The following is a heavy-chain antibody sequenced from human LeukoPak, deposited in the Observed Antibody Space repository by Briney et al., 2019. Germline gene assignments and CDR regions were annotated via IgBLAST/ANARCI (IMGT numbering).Heavy chain of an antibody. V-gene: IGHV4-59*01. Sequence: SETLSLTCTVSGGSITNFYWHWIRQSPGKGLEWIGYIFHDGRTFYLPSLKSRVTMSVATSKNQFSLRLTSVTAADTAIYYYARSYYYDTTFDYWGQGTLVTVSS. CDR2: IFHDGRT. D-gene: IGHD3-10*01. CDR1: GGSITNFY. CDR3: ARSYYYDTTFDY. J-gene: IGHJ4*02.